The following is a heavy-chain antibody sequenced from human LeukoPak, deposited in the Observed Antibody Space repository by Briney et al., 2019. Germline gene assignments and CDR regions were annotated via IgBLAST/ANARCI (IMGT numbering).Heavy chain of an antibody. CDR2: IYYSGST. Sequence: SETLPLTCTVSGGSISSSSYYWGWIRQPPGKGLEWIGSIYYSGSTYYNPSLKSRVTISVDTSKNQFSLKLSSVTAADTAVYYCASSISSSLGYYYYMDVWGKGTTVTISS. D-gene: IGHD6-6*01. J-gene: IGHJ6*03. V-gene: IGHV4-39*01. CDR1: GGSISSSSYY. CDR3: ASSISSSLGYYYYMDV.